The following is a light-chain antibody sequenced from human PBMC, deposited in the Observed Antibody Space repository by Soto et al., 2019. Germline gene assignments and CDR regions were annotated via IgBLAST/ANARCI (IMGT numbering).Light chain of an antibody. CDR1: SGDIGSYNR. CDR3: SSYTNINARACV. Sequence: QSALTQPASVSGSPGQSITISCTGTSGDIGSYNRVSWYQQHPGKAPKLIIYEVTDRPSGVSNRFSGSKSGNTASLTISGLQAEDEAEYYCSSYTNINARACVFGIATKVTV. V-gene: IGLV2-14*01. CDR2: EVT. J-gene: IGLJ1*01.